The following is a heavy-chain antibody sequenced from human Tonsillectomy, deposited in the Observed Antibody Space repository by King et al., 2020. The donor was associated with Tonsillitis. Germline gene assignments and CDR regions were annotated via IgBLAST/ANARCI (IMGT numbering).Heavy chain of an antibody. D-gene: IGHD5-18*01. J-gene: IGHJ6*02. V-gene: IGHV3-23*04. Sequence: VQLVESGGGLVQPGGSLRLSSAASGFTFSSYAMSWVRQAPGKGLEWVSAISGSGGSTYYADSVKGRFTISRDNSKKTLYLQMNSLRAEDTAVYYCAKAVDRAMVTPLYYYYGMDVWGQGTTVTVSS. CDR3: AKAVDRAMVTPLYYYYGMDV. CDR1: GFTFSSYA. CDR2: ISGSGGST.